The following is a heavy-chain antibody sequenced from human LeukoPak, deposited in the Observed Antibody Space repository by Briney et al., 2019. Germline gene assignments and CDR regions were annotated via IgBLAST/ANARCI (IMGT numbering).Heavy chain of an antibody. CDR1: GGSLSGYY. Sequence: SETLSLTCAVYGGSLSGYYWSWIRQPPGKGLEWIGEINHSGSTNYNPSLKSRVTISVDTSKNQFSLKLSSVTAADTAVYYCASGYCSSTSCYAFDYWGQGTLVTVSS. CDR3: ASGYCSSTSCYAFDY. V-gene: IGHV4-34*01. J-gene: IGHJ4*02. CDR2: INHSGST. D-gene: IGHD2-2*01.